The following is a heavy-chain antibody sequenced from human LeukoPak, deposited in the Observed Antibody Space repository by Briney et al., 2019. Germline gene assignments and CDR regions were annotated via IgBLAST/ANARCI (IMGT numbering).Heavy chain of an antibody. CDR1: GFTFSSYG. Sequence: GGSLRLSCAASGFTFSSYGMHWVRQAPGKGLEWVAVISYDGSNKYYADSVKGRFTIYRDNSKNTLYLQMNSLRAEDTAVYYCAKDNDILTGYHDYWGQGTLVTVSS. J-gene: IGHJ4*02. CDR3: AKDNDILTGYHDY. CDR2: ISYDGSNK. D-gene: IGHD3-9*01. V-gene: IGHV3-30*18.